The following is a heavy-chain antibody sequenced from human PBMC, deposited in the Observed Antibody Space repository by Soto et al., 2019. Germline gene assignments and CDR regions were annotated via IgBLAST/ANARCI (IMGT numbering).Heavy chain of an antibody. V-gene: IGHV4-39*01. Sequence: SETLSLTCTVSGGSISSSSYYWSWIRQPPGKGLEWIGGINHSGSTNYNPSLKSRVTISVDTSKNQFSLKLSSVTAADTAVYYCARAIGYCSGGSCYRWFDPWGQGTLVTVSS. J-gene: IGHJ5*02. CDR2: INHSGST. CDR1: GGSISSSSYY. D-gene: IGHD2-15*01. CDR3: ARAIGYCSGGSCYRWFDP.